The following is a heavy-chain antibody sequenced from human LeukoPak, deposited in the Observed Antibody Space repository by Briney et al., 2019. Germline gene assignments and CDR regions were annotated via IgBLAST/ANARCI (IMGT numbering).Heavy chain of an antibody. J-gene: IGHJ4*02. CDR2: ISYDGSNK. CDR3: ATNSGWYEDY. CDR1: GFTFSSYT. D-gene: IGHD6-19*01. V-gene: IGHV3-30*04. Sequence: GGSLRLSCAASGFTFSSYTMSWVRQAPGKGLEWVAVISYDGSNKYYADSVKGRFTISRDNSKNTLYLQMNSLRAEDTAVYYCATNSGWYEDYWGQGTLVTVSS.